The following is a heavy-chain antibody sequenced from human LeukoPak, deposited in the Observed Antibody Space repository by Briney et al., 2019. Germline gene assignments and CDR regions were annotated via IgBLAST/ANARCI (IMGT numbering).Heavy chain of an antibody. Sequence: ASVKVSCKASGYTFTGYYMHWVRQAPGQGLEWMGWINPNSGGTSYAQNFQGSVTMTRDTSISTAYMELSSLRSDDTAVYYCARDCPYSSNTNDYWGQGTLVTVSS. J-gene: IGHJ4*02. D-gene: IGHD6-13*01. CDR2: INPNSGGT. CDR3: ARDCPYSSNTNDY. CDR1: GYTFTGYY. V-gene: IGHV1-2*02.